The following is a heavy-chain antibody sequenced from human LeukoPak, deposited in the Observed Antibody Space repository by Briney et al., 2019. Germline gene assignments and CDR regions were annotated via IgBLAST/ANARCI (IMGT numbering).Heavy chain of an antibody. CDR1: GFTFSSYA. CDR3: ASGEDYDSSGYRYFDY. D-gene: IGHD3-22*01. J-gene: IGHJ4*02. Sequence: PGGSLRLSCEASGFTFSSYAMGWVRQAPGKGLEWVANIKEDGSEKYYVDSVKGRFTISRDNAKNSLYLQMNSLRAEDTAVYYCASGEDYDSSGYRYFDYWGQGTLVTVSS. V-gene: IGHV3-7*01. CDR2: IKEDGSEK.